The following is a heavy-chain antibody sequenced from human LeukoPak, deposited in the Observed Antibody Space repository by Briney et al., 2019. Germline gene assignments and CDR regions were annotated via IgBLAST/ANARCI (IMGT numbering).Heavy chain of an antibody. CDR1: GYTFTSYD. CDR3: ARGIARITIFGVVIRQNYYYYYMDV. J-gene: IGHJ6*03. CDR2: MNPNSGNT. D-gene: IGHD3-3*01. V-gene: IGHV1-8*01. Sequence: ASAKVSCKASGYTFTSYDINWVRQATGQGLEWMGWMNPNSGNTGYAQKFQGRVTMTRNTSISTAYMELSSLRSEDTAVYYCARGIARITIFGVVIRQNYYYYYMDVWGKGTTVTVSS.